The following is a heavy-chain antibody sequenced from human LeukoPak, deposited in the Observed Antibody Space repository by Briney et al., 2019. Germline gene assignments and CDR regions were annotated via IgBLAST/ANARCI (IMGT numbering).Heavy chain of an antibody. J-gene: IGHJ4*02. CDR3: ARDPSFDY. CDR2: IYSGGST. V-gene: IGHV3-53*01. Sequence: ETLSLTCAVYGGSFSGYYMSWVRQAPGKGLEWVSVIYSGGSTYYADSVKGRFTISRDNSKNTLYLQMNSLRAEDTAVYYCARDPSFDYWGQGTLVTVSS. CDR1: GGSFSGYY.